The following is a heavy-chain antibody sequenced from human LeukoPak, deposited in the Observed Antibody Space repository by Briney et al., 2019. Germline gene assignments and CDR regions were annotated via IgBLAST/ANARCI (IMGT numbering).Heavy chain of an antibody. Sequence: SVKVSCKASGGTFSSYTIGWVRQAPGQGLEWMGRIIPILGIANYAQKFQGRVTITADKSTSTAYMELSSLRSEDTAVYYCASLVAARPSQGYYYYMDVWGKGTTVTVSS. D-gene: IGHD6-6*01. CDR2: IIPILGIA. CDR1: GGTFSSYT. J-gene: IGHJ6*03. V-gene: IGHV1-69*02. CDR3: ASLVAARPSQGYYYYMDV.